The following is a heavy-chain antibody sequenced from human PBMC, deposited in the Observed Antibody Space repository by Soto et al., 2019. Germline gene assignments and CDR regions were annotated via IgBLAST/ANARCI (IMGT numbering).Heavy chain of an antibody. V-gene: IGHV4-59*01. J-gene: IGHJ4*02. D-gene: IGHD6-25*01. CDR3: AKGGAAAGTT. CDR1: GGSISSYY. Sequence: QVHLQESGPGLVKPAETLSLTCTVSGGSISSYYWSWIRQPPGKGLEWIGYVFYTGITKYNPSFKRRATISGDTSRNYFSLIWVSVPAADAAVFYCAKGGAAAGTTGGQETRVNVSS. CDR2: VFYTGIT.